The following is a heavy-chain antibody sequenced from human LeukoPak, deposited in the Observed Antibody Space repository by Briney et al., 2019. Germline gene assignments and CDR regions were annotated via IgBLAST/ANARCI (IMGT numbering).Heavy chain of an antibody. V-gene: IGHV4-39*07. D-gene: IGHD4-17*01. CDR3: ARSRDYARYLSRYFDY. Sequence: NPSETLSLTCTVSGGSVSSSSYYWGWIRQPPGKRLEWIGEINHSGSTNYNPSLKSRVTISVDTSKDQFSLKLSSVTAADTAVYYCARSRDYARYLSRYFDYWGQGTLVTVSS. CDR2: INHSGST. J-gene: IGHJ4*02. CDR1: GGSVSSSSYY.